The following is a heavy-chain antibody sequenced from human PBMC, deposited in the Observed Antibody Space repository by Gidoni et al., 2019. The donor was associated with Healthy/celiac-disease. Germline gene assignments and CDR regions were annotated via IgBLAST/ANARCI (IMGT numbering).Heavy chain of an antibody. CDR1: GFTCSDYY. V-gene: IGHV3-11*01. J-gene: IGHJ2*01. D-gene: IGHD6-19*01. CDR2: ISSSGSTI. Sequence: QVQLVESGGGLVKPGGSLRLSCAASGFTCSDYYMSWIRQAPGKGLGWVSYISSSGSTIYYADSVKGRFTISRDNAKNSLYLQMNSLRAEDTAVYYCARAPDSGWYVGWYFDLWGRGTLVTVSS. CDR3: ARAPDSGWYVGWYFDL.